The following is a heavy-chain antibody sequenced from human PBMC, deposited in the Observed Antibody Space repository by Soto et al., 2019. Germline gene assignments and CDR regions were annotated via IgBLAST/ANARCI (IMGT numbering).Heavy chain of an antibody. CDR2: ISYDGSNK. V-gene: IGHV3-30-3*01. D-gene: IGHD2-21*02. Sequence: QVPLVESGGGVVQPGRSLRLSCAASGFTFSSYAMHWVRQAPGKGLEWVAVISYDGSNKYYADSVKGRFTISRDNSKNKLYMQMNSLRAEDTAVYYCARVRSYCGGDCYPPPYGMDVWGQGTTVTVSS. CDR3: ARVRSYCGGDCYPPPYGMDV. CDR1: GFTFSSYA. J-gene: IGHJ6*02.